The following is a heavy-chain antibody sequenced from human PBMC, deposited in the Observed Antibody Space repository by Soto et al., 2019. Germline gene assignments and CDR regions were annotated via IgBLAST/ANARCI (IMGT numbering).Heavy chain of an antibody. D-gene: IGHD6-13*01. CDR1: GVSISSGDYY. CDR2: IYYSEST. V-gene: IGHV4-30-4*01. J-gene: IGHJ6*02. CDR3: ARRSSSWYYYYYGMDV. Sequence: PSETLSLTCTVSGVSISSGDYYWSWIRQTPGKGLEWIGYIYYSESTYYNPSLKSRVTISGDTSKNQFSLKLTSVTAADTAVYYWARRSSSWYYYYYGMDVWAQGPTVT.